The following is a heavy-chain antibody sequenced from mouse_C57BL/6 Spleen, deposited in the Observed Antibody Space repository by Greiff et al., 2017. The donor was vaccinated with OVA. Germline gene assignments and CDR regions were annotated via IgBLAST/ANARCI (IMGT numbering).Heavy chain of an antibody. Sequence: EVQLVESGPELVKPGASVKMSCKASGYTFTDYNMHWVKQSHGKSLEWIGYINPNNGGTSYNQKFKGKATLTVNKSSSTAYMELRSLTSEDSAVYYCARGRDGLSGAMDYWGQGTSGTVSS. CDR2: INPNNGGT. CDR1: GYTFTDYN. D-gene: IGHD6-5*01. CDR3: ARGRDGLSGAMDY. J-gene: IGHJ4*01. V-gene: IGHV1-22*01.